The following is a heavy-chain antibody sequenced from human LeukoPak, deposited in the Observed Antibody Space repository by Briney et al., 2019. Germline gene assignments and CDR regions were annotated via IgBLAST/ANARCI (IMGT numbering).Heavy chain of an antibody. V-gene: IGHV3-23*01. CDR1: GFTFSSYA. CDR2: ISGSGGST. D-gene: IGHD3-22*01. CDR3: AKQGYYYDSSGYYYLDY. J-gene: IGHJ4*02. Sequence: GGSLRLSCAASGFTFSSYAMCWVRQAPGKGLEWVSAISGSGGSTYHADSVKGRFTISRDNSKSTLYLQMNSLRAEDTAVYYCAKQGYYYDSSGYYYLDYWGQGTLVTVSS.